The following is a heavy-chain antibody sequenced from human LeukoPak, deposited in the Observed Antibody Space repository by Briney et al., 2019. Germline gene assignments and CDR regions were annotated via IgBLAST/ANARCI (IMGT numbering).Heavy chain of an antibody. V-gene: IGHV3-7*01. J-gene: IGHJ4*02. CDR1: GFTFTNYW. D-gene: IGHD3-10*01. CDR2: INQDGSEK. Sequence: GGSLRPSCAASGFTFTNYWMSWVCQAPGKGLEWVANINQDGSEKYYGDSVRGRVTISRDNAKNSLYLQMSSLRAEDKAVYYCAREIHYHGSGSYYNKGADHWGQGTLVTVSS. CDR3: AREIHYHGSGSYYNKGADH.